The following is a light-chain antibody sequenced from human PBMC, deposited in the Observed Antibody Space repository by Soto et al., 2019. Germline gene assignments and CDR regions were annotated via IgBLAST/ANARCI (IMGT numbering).Light chain of an antibody. V-gene: IGKV3-11*01. CDR2: DAS. Sequence: EIVLTQSPATLSLSPGERATLSCRASQSVSNYLGWYQQKPGQAPRLLIYDASNSATGIPARFSGSGCGTDFTLTISSLEPEDFVVYYCQHRGTFGQGTRLEIK. CDR1: QSVSNY. J-gene: IGKJ5*01. CDR3: QHRGT.